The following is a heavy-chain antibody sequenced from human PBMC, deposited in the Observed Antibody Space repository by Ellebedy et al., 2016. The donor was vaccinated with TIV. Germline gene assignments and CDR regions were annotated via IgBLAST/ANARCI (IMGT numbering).Heavy chain of an antibody. CDR3: ARLASGGWYAADF. CDR2: IRTDGTGK. CDR1: GVGYTLSRYG. Sequence: GGSLRLXXAASGVGYTLSRYGVSWVRLAPGKGLEWVANIRTDGTGKYYADSVKGRFTISRDNAKNSLYVQMNSLRVEDTGVYYCARLASGGWYAADFWGQGTLVTVSS. D-gene: IGHD6-19*01. V-gene: IGHV3-7*01. J-gene: IGHJ4*02.